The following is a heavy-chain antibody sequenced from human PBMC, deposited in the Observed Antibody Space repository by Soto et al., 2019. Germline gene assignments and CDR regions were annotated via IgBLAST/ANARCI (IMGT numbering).Heavy chain of an antibody. J-gene: IGHJ6*02. CDR2: VIPIFGTA. V-gene: IGHV1-69*01. CDR3: ARQRVAGTLAGYYYYAMDV. D-gene: IGHD1-1*01. Sequence: SEKPSFKASRGTFGSYALSWVRHAPGKGLEWLGGVIPIFGTANYAQKFQGRVTITADESTSTAYMELSSLRSEDTAVYYCARQRVAGTLAGYYYYAMDVWGQGTTVTGS. CDR1: RGTFGSYA.